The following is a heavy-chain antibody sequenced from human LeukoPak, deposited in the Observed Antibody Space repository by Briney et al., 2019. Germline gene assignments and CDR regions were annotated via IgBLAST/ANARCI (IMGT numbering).Heavy chain of an antibody. Sequence: PGRSLRLSCAASGFTFSSYGMHWVRQAPGKGLEWVAVIWYYGSNKYYADSVKGRFTISRDNSKNTLYLQMNSLRAEDTAVYYCAKDYCSGGSCYFFDYWGQGTLVTVSS. CDR3: AKDYCSGGSCYFFDY. CDR2: IWYYGSNK. D-gene: IGHD2-15*01. J-gene: IGHJ4*02. V-gene: IGHV3-33*06. CDR1: GFTFSSYG.